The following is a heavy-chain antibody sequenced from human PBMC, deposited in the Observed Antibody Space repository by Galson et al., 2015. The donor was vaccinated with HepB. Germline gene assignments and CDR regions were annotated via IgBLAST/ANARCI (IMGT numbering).Heavy chain of an antibody. J-gene: IGHJ4*02. CDR2: IGGKANNYAT. Sequence: SLRLSCAASGFTFSGSAMHWVRQTSGKGLEWVGRIGGKANNYATAYAASVKGRFSISSADSKDTAFLQMTSLKTEDTAEYYCTRLGDLSGDSSARGQGTRVTVSS. CDR1: GFTFSGSA. V-gene: IGHV3-73*01. D-gene: IGHD6-25*01. CDR3: TRLGDLSGDSSA.